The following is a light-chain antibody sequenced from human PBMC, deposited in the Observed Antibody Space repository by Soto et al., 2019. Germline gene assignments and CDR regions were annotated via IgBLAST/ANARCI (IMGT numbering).Light chain of an antibody. Sequence: SYELTQPPSVSVAPGQTASITCGGNNIGSKSVHWYQQKPGQAPVLVVFDDRDRPSGVPDPFSGSNSGHTATLTISRVEAGDEADYYCQVWDISSDPNYVFGTGTKLTVL. CDR2: DDR. CDR3: QVWDISSDPNYV. J-gene: IGLJ1*01. V-gene: IGLV3-21*02. CDR1: NIGSKS.